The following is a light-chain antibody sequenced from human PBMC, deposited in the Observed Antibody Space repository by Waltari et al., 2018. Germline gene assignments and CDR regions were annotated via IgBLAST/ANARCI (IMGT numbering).Light chain of an antibody. CDR1: EPISSW. CDR2: KAS. J-gene: IGKJ1*01. V-gene: IGKV1-5*03. Sequence: DIQMTQSPSTLSASVGDRVTITSRASEPISSWLAWYQQRPGKAPNLLIYKASRLGSWVPSRFSGSGSGTEFTLTISSLQPEDFATYYCQQFNTYPWTFGQGTKVDI. CDR3: QQFNTYPWT.